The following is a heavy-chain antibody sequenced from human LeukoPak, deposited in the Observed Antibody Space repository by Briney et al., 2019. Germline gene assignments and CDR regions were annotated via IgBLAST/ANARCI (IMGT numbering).Heavy chain of an antibody. V-gene: IGHV4-4*07. Sequence: PSETLSLTCTVSGGSISSYYWSWIRQPAGKGLEWIGRIYTSGSTNYNPSLKSRVTMSVDTSKNQFSLKLSSVTAADTAVYYCARMYYDFWSPYYYYMDVWGKGTTVTVSS. D-gene: IGHD3-3*01. J-gene: IGHJ6*03. CDR3: ARMYYDFWSPYYYYMDV. CDR2: IYTSGST. CDR1: GGSISSYY.